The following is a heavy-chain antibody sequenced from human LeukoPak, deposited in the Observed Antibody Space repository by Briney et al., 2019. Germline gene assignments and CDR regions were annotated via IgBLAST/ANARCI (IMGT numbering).Heavy chain of an antibody. Sequence: SETLSLTCIVSGGSISSTSYYWGWVRQPPGKGLEWIGSIYYSGSSYSNPSLKSRVTMSVDTSKNQFSLKLSSVTAADTAVYYCAIDRGSYRLVFWGHGLLVTVSS. D-gene: IGHD1-26*01. CDR2: IYYSGSS. J-gene: IGHJ4*01. CDR1: GGSISSTSYY. CDR3: AIDRGSYRLVF. V-gene: IGHV4-39*01.